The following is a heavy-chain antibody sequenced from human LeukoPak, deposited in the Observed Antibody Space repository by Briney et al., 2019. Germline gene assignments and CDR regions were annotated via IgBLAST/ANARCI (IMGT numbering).Heavy chain of an antibody. V-gene: IGHV4-59*01. J-gene: IGHJ5*02. Sequence: SETLSLTCTGYGGSISSYYWSWIRPPPGNGLEGIGYTYYSGSTNYNPSPKSRVTISVDTSKSQFSLKLSSVTAADTAVYYCARVSSKPPHIGFDPWGQGTLVTVSS. D-gene: IGHD2-21*01. CDR3: ARVSSKPPHIGFDP. CDR1: GGSISSYY. CDR2: TYYSGST.